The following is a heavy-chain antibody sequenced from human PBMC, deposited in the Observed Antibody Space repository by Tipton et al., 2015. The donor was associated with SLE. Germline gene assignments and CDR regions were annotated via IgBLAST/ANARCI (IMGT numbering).Heavy chain of an antibody. CDR2: INHSGST. Sequence: TLSLTCTVSGGSISSYYWSWIRQPPGRGLEWIGEINHSGSTNYNPSLKSRVTISVDTSKNQFSLKLSSVTAADTAVYYCARKVPYFDLWGRGTLVTVSS. J-gene: IGHJ2*01. V-gene: IGHV4-34*01. CDR3: ARKVPYFDL. CDR1: GGSISSYY.